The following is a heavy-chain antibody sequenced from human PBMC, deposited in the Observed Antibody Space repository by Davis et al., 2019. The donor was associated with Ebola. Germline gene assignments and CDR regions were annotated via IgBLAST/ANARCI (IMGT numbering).Heavy chain of an antibody. CDR3: AKIYDFWSAYDYYYYYGMDV. CDR1: GFTFSSYT. Sequence: PGGSLRLSCAASGFTFSSYTMNWVRQAPGKGLEWVSSLSRSSTYIFYADSVKGRFTISRDNAKNSLFLQMNSLKPEDTAVYYCAKIYDFWSAYDYYYYYGMDVWGQGTTVTVSS. V-gene: IGHV3-21*01. J-gene: IGHJ6*02. CDR2: LSRSSTYI. D-gene: IGHD3-3*01.